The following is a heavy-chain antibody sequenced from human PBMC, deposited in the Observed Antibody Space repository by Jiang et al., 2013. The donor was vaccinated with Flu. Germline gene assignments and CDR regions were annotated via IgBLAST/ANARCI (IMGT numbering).Heavy chain of an antibody. J-gene: IGHJ4*02. V-gene: IGHV1-18*04. Sequence: GAEVKKPGASIKVSCKTSGYTFTNCGVTWVRQAPGQGLEWIGWISGYSGHTDYAQKFQGRVTMTTDTATSTASMELRSLTSGDTAVYFCAREGYREVDYWGQGTRVTVSS. CDR2: ISGYSGHT. CDR1: GYTFTNCG. CDR3: AREGYREVDY. D-gene: IGHD5-18*01.